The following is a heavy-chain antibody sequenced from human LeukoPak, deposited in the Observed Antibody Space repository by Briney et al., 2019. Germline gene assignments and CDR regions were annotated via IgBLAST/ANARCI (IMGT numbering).Heavy chain of an antibody. J-gene: IGHJ5*02. CDR2: IYTSGST. Sequence: SETLSLTCTVSGGSISSYYWSWIRQPAGKGLEWIGRIYTSGSTNYNPSLKSRVTMSVDTSKNQFSLKLSSVTAADTAVYYCARESWYQLPYTWFDPWGQGTLVTVSS. CDR3: ARESWYQLPYTWFDP. D-gene: IGHD2-2*01. CDR1: GGSISSYY. V-gene: IGHV4-4*07.